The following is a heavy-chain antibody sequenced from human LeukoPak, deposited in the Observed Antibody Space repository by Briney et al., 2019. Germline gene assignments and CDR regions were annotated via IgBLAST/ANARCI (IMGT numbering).Heavy chain of an antibody. V-gene: IGHV3-48*04. D-gene: IGHD3-22*01. J-gene: IGHJ4*02. CDR3: ARGYGGSYPYYFDY. CDR1: GFTFSSYT. Sequence: LSGGSLSLSCAASGFTFSSYTMNWVRQAPGKGLEWVSYISSSGRTMYYADSVKGRFSISRDNAKKALYLQVNSLRAEDTAVYYCARGYGGSYPYYFDYWGQGTLVAVSS. CDR2: ISSSGRTM.